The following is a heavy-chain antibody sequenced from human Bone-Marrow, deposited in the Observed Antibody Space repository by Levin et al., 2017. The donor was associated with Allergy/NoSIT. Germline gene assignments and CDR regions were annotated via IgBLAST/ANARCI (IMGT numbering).Heavy chain of an antibody. CDR1: GFTFSSYG. D-gene: IGHD6-19*01. Sequence: GGSLRLSCAASGFTFSSYGMHWVRQAPGKGLEWVAVISYDGSNKYYADSVKGRFTISRDNSKNTLYLQMNSLRAEDTAVYYCAKDAGIAVAGPGVGGWGQGTTVTVSS. V-gene: IGHV3-30*18. CDR2: ISYDGSNK. CDR3: AKDAGIAVAGPGVGG. J-gene: IGHJ6*02.